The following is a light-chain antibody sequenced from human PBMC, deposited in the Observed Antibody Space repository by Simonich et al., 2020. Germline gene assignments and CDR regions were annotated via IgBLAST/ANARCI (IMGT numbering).Light chain of an antibody. CDR3: QQYYSTPYT. CDR1: QSVSSY. CDR2: DAS. Sequence: EIVLTQSPATLSLSPGERATLSCRASQSVSSYLAWYQQKPGQAPRLLIYDASNRATGIPARFSGSGSGTDFTLTSSSLEPEDFAVYYCQQYYSTPYTFGQGTKLEIK. V-gene: IGKV3-11*01. J-gene: IGKJ2*01.